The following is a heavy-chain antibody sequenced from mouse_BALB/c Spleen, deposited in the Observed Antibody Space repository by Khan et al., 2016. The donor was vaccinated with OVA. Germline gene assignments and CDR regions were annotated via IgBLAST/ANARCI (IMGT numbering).Heavy chain of an antibody. Sequence: EVQLQESGPGLVKPSQSLSLICTVTGYLITSDYALNWIRQFPGNKLAWLGYISYSGSTSHNPSLKRRISLTRDTSKNLCFRQYDSVTAEETATSYCARGRGSMDYWGQGTAVTVST. CDR1: GYLITSDYA. V-gene: IGHV3-2*02. D-gene: IGHD1-1*02. CDR3: ARGRGSMDY. J-gene: IGHJ4*01. CDR2: ISYSGST.